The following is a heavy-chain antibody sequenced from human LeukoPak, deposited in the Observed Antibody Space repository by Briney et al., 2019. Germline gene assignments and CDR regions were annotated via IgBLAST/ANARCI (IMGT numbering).Heavy chain of an antibody. CDR1: GASISSYY. Sequence: SETLSLTCGVSGASISSYYWSWIRQYPRKGLEWIGYIHHSGSTDYHPSLRGRVTISADTSQSQFSLSLTSVTAADTAVYFCASTRGGVAVSGRGDFDIWGQGTVVTVSP. CDR2: IHHSGST. V-gene: IGHV4-4*09. D-gene: IGHD6-19*01. J-gene: IGHJ3*02. CDR3: ASTRGGVAVSGRGDFDI.